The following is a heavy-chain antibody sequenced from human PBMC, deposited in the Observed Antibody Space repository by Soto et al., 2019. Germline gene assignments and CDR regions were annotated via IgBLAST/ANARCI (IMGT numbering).Heavy chain of an antibody. CDR1: GGTFSSYA. J-gene: IGHJ3*02. CDR2: IIPIFGTA. D-gene: IGHD1-26*01. CDR3: ASVASSGVGATGLYAFDI. V-gene: IGHV1-69*13. Sequence: ASVKVSCKASGGTFSSYAISWVRQAPGQGLEWMGGIIPIFGTANYAQKFQGRVTITADESTSTAYMELSSLRSEDTAVYYCASVASSGVGATGLYAFDIWGQGTMVTVSS.